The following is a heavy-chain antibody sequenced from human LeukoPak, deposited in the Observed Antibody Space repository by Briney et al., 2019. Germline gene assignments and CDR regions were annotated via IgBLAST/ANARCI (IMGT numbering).Heavy chain of an antibody. Sequence: ASVKVSCKASGYTFTGYYMHWVRQAPGQGLEWMGWINPNSGGTDYAQKFQGRVTMTRDTSISTAYMELRRLRSDDTAVYYCASSITIFGVVPALFDYWGQGTLVTVSS. CDR2: INPNSGGT. CDR3: ASSITIFGVVPALFDY. CDR1: GYTFTGYY. V-gene: IGHV1-2*02. D-gene: IGHD3-3*01. J-gene: IGHJ4*02.